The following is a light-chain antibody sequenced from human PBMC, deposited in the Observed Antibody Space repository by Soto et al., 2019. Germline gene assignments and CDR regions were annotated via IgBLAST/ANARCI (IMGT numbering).Light chain of an antibody. V-gene: IGLV2-14*01. CDR2: DVS. J-gene: IGLJ1*01. CDR1: SSDVGGYNY. Sequence: QSALTQPASVSGSPGQSITISCTGTSSDVGGYNYVSWYQQHPGKAPKLMIYDVSNRPSGVSNRFSGSKSGNTASLTISGLQAEDEADYYCSSYTSSSTPRVFGTGTSSPS. CDR3: SSYTSSSTPRV.